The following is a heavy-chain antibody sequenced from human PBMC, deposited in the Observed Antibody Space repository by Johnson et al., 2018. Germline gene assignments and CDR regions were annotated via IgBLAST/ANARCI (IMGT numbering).Heavy chain of an antibody. Sequence: EVQLLESGGGLIKPGGSLRLSCVGSGFNFNDAWMSWVRQAPGKGLEWVARIKSKPDGGTIEYTASVQGSFTISRDDSKNKLYLQMNSLKTEDTGVYYCTTYSYKNGCYPFNVWGQGTRVTVSS. CDR1: GFNFNDAW. D-gene: IGHD1-14*01. CDR2: IKSKPDGGTI. V-gene: IGHV3-15*01. J-gene: IGHJ3*01. CDR3: TTYSYKNGCYPFNV.